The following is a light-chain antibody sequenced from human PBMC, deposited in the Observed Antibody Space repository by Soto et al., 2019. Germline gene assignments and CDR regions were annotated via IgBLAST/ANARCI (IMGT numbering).Light chain of an antibody. V-gene: IGKV3-15*01. CDR3: QQYNNWPPTWT. CDR1: QSVSSN. J-gene: IGKJ1*01. CDR2: GAS. Sequence: EIVMTQSPATLSVSPGERATLSCRASQSVSSNLAWYQQKPGQAPRLLIYGASTRATGIPVRFSGSGSGTEFTLPISILQSEDFAVYYCQQYNNWPPTWTFGQGTKVEIK.